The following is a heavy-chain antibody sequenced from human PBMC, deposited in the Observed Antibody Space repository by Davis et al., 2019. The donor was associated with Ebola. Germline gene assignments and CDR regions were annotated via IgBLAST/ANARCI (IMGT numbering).Heavy chain of an antibody. V-gene: IGHV3-9*01. CDR1: GFTFDDYA. CDR2: ISWNSGSI. J-gene: IGHJ4*02. D-gene: IGHD6-6*01. Sequence: GGSLRLSYAASGFTFDDYAMHWVRQAPGKGLEWVSGISWNSGSIGYADSVKGRFTISRDNAKNSLYLQMNSLRAEDTALYYCAKGRYSSSSPVEYWGQGTLVTVSS. CDR3: AKGRYSSSSPVEY.